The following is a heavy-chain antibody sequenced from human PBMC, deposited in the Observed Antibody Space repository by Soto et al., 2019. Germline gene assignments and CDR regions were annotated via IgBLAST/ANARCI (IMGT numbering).Heavy chain of an antibody. J-gene: IGHJ4*02. CDR1: GGSFSGYY. Sequence: SETLSLTCAVYGGSFSGYYWSWIRQPPGKGLEWIGEINHSGSTNYNPSLKSRVTISVDTSKNQFSLKLSSVTAADTAVYYCARGRVRHREPGFDYWGQGTLVTVSS. CDR2: INHSGST. V-gene: IGHV4-34*01. CDR3: ARGRVRHREPGFDY. D-gene: IGHD1-1*01.